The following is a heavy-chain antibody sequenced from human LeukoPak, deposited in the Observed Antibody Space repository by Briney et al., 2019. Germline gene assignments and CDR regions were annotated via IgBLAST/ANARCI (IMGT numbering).Heavy chain of an antibody. CDR1: GFTFSSYA. J-gene: IGHJ4*02. Sequence: GGSLRLSCAASGFTFSSYAMSWVRQAPGRGLEWVSAISGSGGSTYYADSVKGRFTISRDNSKNTLYLQMNSLRAEDTAVYYCAKGYSDFWSGHYYFDYWGQGTLVTASS. V-gene: IGHV3-23*01. CDR2: ISGSGGST. D-gene: IGHD3-3*01. CDR3: AKGYSDFWSGHYYFDY.